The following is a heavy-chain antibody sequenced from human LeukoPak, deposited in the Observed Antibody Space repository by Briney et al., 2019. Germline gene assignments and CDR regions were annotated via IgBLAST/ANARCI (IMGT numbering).Heavy chain of an antibody. D-gene: IGHD5-18*01. CDR2: IYYSGNT. V-gene: IGHV4-59*01. CDR1: GGSLSGYY. Sequence: SETLSLSCTVSGGSLSGYYWSWIRQPPGKGLEWIGYIYYSGNTNYNPSLKSRVTLSVDTSTNQLFLKLSSVTAADTAMYYCARGWDTGYSYYGMDVWGPGTTVTVSS. CDR3: ARGWDTGYSYYGMDV. J-gene: IGHJ6*02.